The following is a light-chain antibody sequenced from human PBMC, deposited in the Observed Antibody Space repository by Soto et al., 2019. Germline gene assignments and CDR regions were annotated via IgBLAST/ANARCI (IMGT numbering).Light chain of an antibody. J-gene: IGKJ1*01. CDR1: QSVSSN. CDR3: QQRSNWPPIT. Sequence: EIVMTQSPATLSVSPGERATLSCRASQSVSSNLAWYQQKPGQAPRLLIYGASTRATGIPARFSGSGSETDFTLTISGLQSEDSAVYFCQQRSNWPPITFGQGTKVDIK. CDR2: GAS. V-gene: IGKV3-15*01.